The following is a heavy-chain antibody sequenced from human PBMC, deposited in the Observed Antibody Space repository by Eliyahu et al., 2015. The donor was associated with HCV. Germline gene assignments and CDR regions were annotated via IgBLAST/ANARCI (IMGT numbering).Heavy chain of an antibody. J-gene: IGHJ4*02. CDR2: IWYDGSNK. V-gene: IGHV3-33*01. D-gene: IGHD6-6*01. CDR1: GFXFSSYG. CDR3: ARGRRMYSSSSRSSRPSYYFDY. Sequence: QVQLVESGGGVVQPGXSLRLSXAASGFXFSSYGMHWVRQAPGKGLEWVAVIWYDGSNKYYADSVKGRFTISRDNSKNTLYLQMNSLRAEDTAVYYCARGRRMYSSSSRSSRPSYYFDYWGQGTLVTXSS.